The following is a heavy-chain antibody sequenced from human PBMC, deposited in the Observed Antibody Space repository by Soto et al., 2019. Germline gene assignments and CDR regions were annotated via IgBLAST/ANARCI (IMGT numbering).Heavy chain of an antibody. CDR3: ARGDVVVPAAMRGGFDP. J-gene: IGHJ5*02. V-gene: IGHV1-18*01. CDR2: ISAYNGNT. CDR1: GYTFTSYG. Sequence: QVQLVQSGAEVKKPGASVKVSCKASGYTFTSYGISWVRQAPGQGLEWMGWISAYNGNTNYAQKLQGRVTMTTDTSTSTDYMELRSLRSDDTAVYYCARGDVVVPAAMRGGFDPWGQGTLVTVSS. D-gene: IGHD2-2*01.